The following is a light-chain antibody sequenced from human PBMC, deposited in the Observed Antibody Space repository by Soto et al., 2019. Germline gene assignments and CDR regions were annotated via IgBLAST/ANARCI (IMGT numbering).Light chain of an antibody. Sequence: QSVLTQPPSASASLGASVTLTCTLSSGYSNYKVDWYQQRPGKGPRFVMRVGTGGIVGSKGDGIPDRFSVLGSGLNRYLTIKNIQEEDESDYHCGADHGSGSHFVFGGGTKLTVL. CDR2: VGTGGIVG. V-gene: IGLV9-49*01. CDR3: GADHGSGSHFV. CDR1: SGYSNYK. J-gene: IGLJ2*01.